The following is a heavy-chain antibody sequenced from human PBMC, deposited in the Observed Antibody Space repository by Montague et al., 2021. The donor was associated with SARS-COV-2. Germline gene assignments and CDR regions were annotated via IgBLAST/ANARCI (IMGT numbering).Heavy chain of an antibody. V-gene: IGHV4-59*01. J-gene: IGHJ6*02. CDR3: ERPGRAHFHYAMDV. CDR2: SVST. D-gene: IGHD2/OR15-2a*01. Sequence: SVSTNYTPSLKSRVPISVDMSRNQFSLKLRSVTAADTDIYYCERPGRAHFHYAMDVWGQGKTVNVSS.